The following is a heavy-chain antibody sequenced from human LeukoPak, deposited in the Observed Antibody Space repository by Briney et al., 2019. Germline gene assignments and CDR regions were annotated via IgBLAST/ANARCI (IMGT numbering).Heavy chain of an antibody. CDR3: ARADFVDGGPFLIGP. J-gene: IGHJ5*02. D-gene: IGHD3-16*01. V-gene: IGHV1-2*02. Sequence: ASVKVSCKTSGYSFTDYYIHWVRQAPGQGLEWMGWINPKSGRTSSARKFQDRVTMTRDQSISTVYVDMAWLTSDDTDIYFCARADFVDGGPFLIGPWGEGTLVTVSS. CDR1: GYSFTDYY. CDR2: INPKSGRT.